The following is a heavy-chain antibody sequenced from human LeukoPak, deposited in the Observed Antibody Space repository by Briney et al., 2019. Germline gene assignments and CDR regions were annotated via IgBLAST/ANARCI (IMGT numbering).Heavy chain of an antibody. V-gene: IGHV3-48*03. CDR3: ARDSLDYYDSNGYSSFDY. J-gene: IGHJ4*02. Sequence: GGSLRLSCAASGFTFSSYEMNWVRQAPGKGLEWVSYISSSGSTIYYADSVKGRFTISRDNAKNSLYLQMNSLRAEDTAVYYCARDSLDYYDSNGYSSFDYWGQGTLVTVSS. CDR1: GFTFSSYE. CDR2: ISSSGSTI. D-gene: IGHD3-22*01.